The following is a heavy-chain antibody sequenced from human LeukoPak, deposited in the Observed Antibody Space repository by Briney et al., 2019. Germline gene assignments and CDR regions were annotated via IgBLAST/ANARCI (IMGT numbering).Heavy chain of an antibody. V-gene: IGHV4-30-4*01. CDR1: GGSISSSSYY. Sequence: PSETLSLTCTVSGGSISSSSYYWSWIRQPPGNGLEWIGYIYYSGSTYYNPSLKSRVTISVDTSKNQFSLKLSSVTAADTAVYYCARAGRFDFWSGYYGYFDYWGQGTLVTVSS. J-gene: IGHJ4*02. CDR2: IYYSGST. D-gene: IGHD3-3*01. CDR3: ARAGRFDFWSGYYGYFDY.